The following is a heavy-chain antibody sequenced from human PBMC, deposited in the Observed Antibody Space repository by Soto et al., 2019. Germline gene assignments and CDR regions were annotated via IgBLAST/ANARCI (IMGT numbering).Heavy chain of an antibody. J-gene: IGHJ3*02. D-gene: IGHD2-15*01. Sequence: GGSLRLSCAASGFSFSSYSVNWVRQAPGKGLEWVSSISSSSSYIYYADSVKGRFTISRDNAKNSLYLQMNSLRAEDTAVYYCARTAGYCSGGSCLDAFDIWGQGTMVTVSS. CDR1: GFSFSSYS. CDR3: ARTAGYCSGGSCLDAFDI. V-gene: IGHV3-21*01. CDR2: ISSSSSYI.